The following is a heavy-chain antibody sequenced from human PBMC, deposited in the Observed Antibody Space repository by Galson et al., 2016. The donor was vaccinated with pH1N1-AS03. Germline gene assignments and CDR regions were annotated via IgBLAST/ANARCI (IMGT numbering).Heavy chain of an antibody. J-gene: IGHJ4*02. D-gene: IGHD2/OR15-2a*01. CDR1: GGTFATFA. V-gene: IGHV1-69*13. Sequence: SVKVSCKASGGTFATFAVSWVRQARGQGLEWMGGIIPLSGTTNYAQKFQGRLTITADDSTGTASMELSSLTSYDTAVYYCARDRYRDTSTDFYESAYWGQGTLVTVSS. CDR2: IIPLSGTT. CDR3: ARDRYRDTSTDFYESAY.